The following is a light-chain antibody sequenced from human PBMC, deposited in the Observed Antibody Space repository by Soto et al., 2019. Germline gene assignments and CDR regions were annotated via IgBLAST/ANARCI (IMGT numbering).Light chain of an antibody. V-gene: IGKV3-15*01. Sequence: EIVMTQSPATLSVSPGERAPLSCRASQSVSSNLAWYQQKPGQAPRLLIYGASTRATGIPARFSGSGSGTDFTLTITSLQPEDFATYYCQQSHSIPWTFGQGTKVDI. CDR1: QSVSSN. CDR3: QQSHSIPWT. CDR2: GAS. J-gene: IGKJ1*01.